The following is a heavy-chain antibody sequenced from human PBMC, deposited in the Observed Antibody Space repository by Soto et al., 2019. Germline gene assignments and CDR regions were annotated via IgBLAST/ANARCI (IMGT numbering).Heavy chain of an antibody. Sequence: ASVKVSCKASGYTFTSYYMHWVREAPGQGLEWMGIINPSGGSTSYAQKFQGRVTMTGDTSTSTVYMELSSLRSEDTAVYYCARDLAAAGTPYYYYGMDVWGQGTTVTVSS. CDR3: ARDLAAAGTPYYYYGMDV. V-gene: IGHV1-46*01. D-gene: IGHD6-13*01. CDR2: INPSGGST. J-gene: IGHJ6*02. CDR1: GYTFTSYY.